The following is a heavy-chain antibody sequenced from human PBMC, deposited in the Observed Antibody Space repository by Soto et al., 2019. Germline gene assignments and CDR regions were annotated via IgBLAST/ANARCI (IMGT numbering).Heavy chain of an antibody. Sequence: EVPLLESGGGLVQPGGSLRLSCAAPGFTFSNYAMNWVRQAPGKGLEWVSVISGSGGSTYYADSVKGRFTISRDNSKNTLYLQMNSLRGEDTAVYYCARRSSGWYIDYWGQGTLVTVSS. CDR2: ISGSGGST. CDR3: ARRSSGWYIDY. D-gene: IGHD6-19*01. CDR1: GFTFSNYA. J-gene: IGHJ4*02. V-gene: IGHV3-23*01.